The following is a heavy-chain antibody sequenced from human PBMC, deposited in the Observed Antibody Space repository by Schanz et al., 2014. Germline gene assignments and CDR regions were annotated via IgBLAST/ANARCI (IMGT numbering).Heavy chain of an antibody. CDR3: ARDGAELYYFDD. V-gene: IGHV3-11*06. CDR1: GFTFSDYY. Sequence: QVQLVESGGGVVQPGGSLRLSCAASGFTFSDYYMSWIRQAPGKGLEWVSYISSSGSYTNYADSVKGRFTTSRDNGKKSMYLQMNSLRAEDTAVFYCARDGAELYYFDDWGQGTTVIVSS. CDR2: ISSSGSYT. D-gene: IGHD1-1*01. J-gene: IGHJ4*03.